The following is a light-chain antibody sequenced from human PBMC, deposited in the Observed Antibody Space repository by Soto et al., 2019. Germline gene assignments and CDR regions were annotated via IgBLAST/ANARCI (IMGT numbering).Light chain of an antibody. CDR2: SNN. Sequence: QSVLPQPPSASGTPGQRVTISCSGSSSNIGSTYVYWYQQLPGTAPKLLISSNNQRPSGVPDRFSGSKSGTSASLAISGLRSEDEADYYWAAWDDSLSGFWVFGVGTKVTVL. CDR3: AAWDDSLSGFWV. J-gene: IGLJ3*02. CDR1: SSNIGSTY. V-gene: IGLV1-47*02.